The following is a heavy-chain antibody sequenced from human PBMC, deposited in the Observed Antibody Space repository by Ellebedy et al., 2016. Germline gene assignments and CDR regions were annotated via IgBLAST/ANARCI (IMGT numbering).Heavy chain of an antibody. CDR3: AREDWDRVVPPTNP. D-gene: IGHD2-2*01. V-gene: IGHV1-18*04. J-gene: IGHJ5*02. CDR1: GYTFTGYY. Sequence: ASVKVSCXASGYTFTGYYMHWVRQAPGQGLEWMGWISAYNGNTNYAQKLQGRVTVTTDTSTSTAYMELRSLRSDDTAVYYCAREDWDRVVPPTNPWGQGTLVTVSS. CDR2: ISAYNGNT.